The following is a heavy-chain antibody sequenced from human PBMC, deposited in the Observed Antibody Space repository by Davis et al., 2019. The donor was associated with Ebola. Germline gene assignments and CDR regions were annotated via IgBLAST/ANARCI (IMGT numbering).Heavy chain of an antibody. CDR2: ISSSSSYI. V-gene: IGHV3-21*04. CDR1: GFTFSSYS. Sequence: PGGSLRLSCAASGFTFSSYSMNWVRQAPGKGLEWVSSISSSSSYIYYADSVKGRFTISRDNAKNSLYLQMNSLRAEDTALYYCAKVGGYGDYVGRYYYGMDVWGQGTTVTVSS. J-gene: IGHJ6*02. CDR3: AKVGGYGDYVGRYYYGMDV. D-gene: IGHD4-17*01.